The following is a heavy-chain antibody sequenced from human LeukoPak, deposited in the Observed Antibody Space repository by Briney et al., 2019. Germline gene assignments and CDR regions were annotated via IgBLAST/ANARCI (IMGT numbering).Heavy chain of an antibody. CDR3: AGLNYYGSGSFFDY. V-gene: IGHV4-31*03. D-gene: IGHD3-10*01. CDR1: GGSISSGGYY. Sequence: SETLSLTCTVSGGSISSGGYYWSWIRQHPGKGLEWIGYIYYSGSTYYNPSLKSRVTISVDTSKNQFSLKLSSVTAADTAVYYCAGLNYYGSGSFFDYWGQGTLVTVSS. J-gene: IGHJ4*02. CDR2: IYYSGST.